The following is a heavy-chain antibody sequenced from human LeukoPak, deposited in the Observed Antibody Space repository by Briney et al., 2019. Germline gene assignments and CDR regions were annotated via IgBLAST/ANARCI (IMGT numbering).Heavy chain of an antibody. CDR2: ISSSSSYI. Sequence: GRSLRLSCAASGFTFSSYSMNWVRQAPGKGLEWVSSISSSSSYIYYADSVKGRFTISRDNAKNSLYLQMNSLRAEDTAVYYCARDHDSSGWSFDYWGQGTLVTVSS. CDR1: GFTFSSYS. D-gene: IGHD6-19*01. V-gene: IGHV3-21*01. CDR3: ARDHDSSGWSFDY. J-gene: IGHJ4*02.